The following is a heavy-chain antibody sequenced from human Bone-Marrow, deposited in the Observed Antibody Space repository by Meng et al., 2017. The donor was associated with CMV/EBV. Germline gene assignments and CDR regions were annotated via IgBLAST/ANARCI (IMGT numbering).Heavy chain of an antibody. V-gene: IGHV4-34*01. CDR3: ARGVIINDY. Sequence: SETLSLTCAVYGGSFSGYYWSWIRQPPRKGLEWIGEINHSGSTNYNPSLKSRVTISVDTSKNQFSLKLSSVTAADTAVYYCARGVIINDYWGQGTLVTVSS. CDR1: GGSFSGYY. J-gene: IGHJ4*02. D-gene: IGHD3-22*01. CDR2: INHSGST.